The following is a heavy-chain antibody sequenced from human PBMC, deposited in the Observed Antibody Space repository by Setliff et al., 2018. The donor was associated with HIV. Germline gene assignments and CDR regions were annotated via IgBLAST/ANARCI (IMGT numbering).Heavy chain of an antibody. J-gene: IGHJ1*01. CDR3: ARHYGAVKSAVTVVAKYFPH. Sequence: SETLSLTCNVSGGSIRSSSYYWCWIRQPPGKGLEWIGSIYYRGNTYYNPSLKSRVTISVDTSKNQFSLKLTSVTAADTAMYYCARHYGAVKSAVTVVAKYFPHWGQGTLVTVSS. CDR1: GGSIRSSSYY. CDR2: IYYRGNT. V-gene: IGHV4-39*01. D-gene: IGHD3-16*01.